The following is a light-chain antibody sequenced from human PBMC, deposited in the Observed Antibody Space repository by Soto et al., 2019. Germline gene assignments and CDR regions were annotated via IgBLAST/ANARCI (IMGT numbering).Light chain of an antibody. Sequence: QSALTQPASVSGSPGQSITISCTGTSSDVGGYNFVSWYQHRPGDAPRLIIYEVSDRPSGTSNRFSGSKSGNTASLTISGVQAEDEADYYCFSYTNSNTRLFGGGTKLTVL. V-gene: IGLV2-14*01. J-gene: IGLJ3*02. CDR2: EVS. CDR3: FSYTNSNTRL. CDR1: SSDVGGYNF.